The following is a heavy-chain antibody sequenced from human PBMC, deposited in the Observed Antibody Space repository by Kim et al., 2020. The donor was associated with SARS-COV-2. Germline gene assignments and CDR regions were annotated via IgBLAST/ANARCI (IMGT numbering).Heavy chain of an antibody. Sequence: GGSLRLSCAASGFTFSTYGMHWVRQAPGKGLEWVADIWYDGSNKYYADSVKGRFTISRDNSKNTLYLQMNSLRAEDTAVYYCATEVIGVGVPAFDYWGQGTLVTVSS. CDR1: GFTFSTYG. J-gene: IGHJ4*02. V-gene: IGHV3-33*01. CDR3: ATEVIGVGVPAFDY. D-gene: IGHD1-26*01. CDR2: IWYDGSNK.